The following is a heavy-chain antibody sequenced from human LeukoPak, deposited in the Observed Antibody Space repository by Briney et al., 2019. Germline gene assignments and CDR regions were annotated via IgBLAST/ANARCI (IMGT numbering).Heavy chain of an antibody. Sequence: GGSLRLSCAASGFPFSSYAMSWVRQAPGKGLEWVSAISGSGGSTYYADSVKGRFTISRDNSKNTLYLQMNSLRAEDTAVYYCAKDRCIAVAGKGVEKYNWFDPWGQGTLVTVSS. J-gene: IGHJ5*02. CDR2: ISGSGGST. D-gene: IGHD6-19*01. CDR1: GFPFSSYA. CDR3: AKDRCIAVAGKGVEKYNWFDP. V-gene: IGHV3-23*01.